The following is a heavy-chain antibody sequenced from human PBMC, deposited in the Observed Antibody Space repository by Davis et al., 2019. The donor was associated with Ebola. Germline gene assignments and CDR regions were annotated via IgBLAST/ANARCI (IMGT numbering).Heavy chain of an antibody. CDR1: GYTFTGYY. CDR2: INPNSGGT. D-gene: IGHD4-17*01. Sequence: ASVKVSCKASGYTFTGYYMHWVRQAPGQGLGWMGWINPNSGGTNYAQKFQGRVTMTRDTSISTAYMELSRLRSDDTAVYYCARVGTTVTTLDYWGQGTLVTVSS. CDR3: ARVGTTVTTLDY. J-gene: IGHJ4*02. V-gene: IGHV1-2*02.